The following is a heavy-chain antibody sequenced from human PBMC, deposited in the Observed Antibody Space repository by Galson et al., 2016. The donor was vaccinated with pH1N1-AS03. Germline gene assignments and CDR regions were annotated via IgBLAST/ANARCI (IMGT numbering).Heavy chain of an antibody. CDR1: GHIFANYW. CDR2: IYPGDSDT. CDR3: ASSRIAAHTYYYHGIDV. J-gene: IGHJ6*02. V-gene: IGHV5-51*01. Sequence: GAEVKKPGESLKISCKGSGHIFANYWIGWVRQTPGRGLEWMGLIYPGDSDTRYSPSFQGQVTISADKSLSTAYLQWSSLKASDTAMYYCASSRIAAHTYYYHGIDVWGQGTTVTVSS. D-gene: IGHD6-6*01.